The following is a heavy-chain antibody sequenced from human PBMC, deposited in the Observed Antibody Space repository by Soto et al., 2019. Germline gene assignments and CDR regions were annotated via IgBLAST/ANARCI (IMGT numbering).Heavy chain of an antibody. D-gene: IGHD3-16*01. J-gene: IGHJ3*02. CDR1: GVSLSTSRVG. CDR2: IYWDDDR. CDR3: AHIMITWGGVSALDAFDM. Sequence: SGPTLVNPTQTLTLTCSFSGVSLSTSRVGVAWIRQPPGNALEWLAIIYWDDDRRYSPSLKTRLAITKDTSKNQVVLTMTNLDPGDTATYYCAHIMITWGGVSALDAFDMWGQGTMVTVSS. V-gene: IGHV2-5*02.